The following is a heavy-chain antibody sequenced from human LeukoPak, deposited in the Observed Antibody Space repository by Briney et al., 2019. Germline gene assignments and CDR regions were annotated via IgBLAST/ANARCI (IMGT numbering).Heavy chain of an antibody. CDR1: GGSVSSGSYY. CDR2: IYYSGST. J-gene: IGHJ4*02. V-gene: IGHV4-61*03. Sequence: SETLSLTCNVSGGSVSSGSYYWSWIRQPPGKGLEWIGYIYYSGSTNYNPSLKSRVTISVDTSKNHFSLKLSSVTAADTAVYYCARSRWLQLEYWGQGTLVTVPS. CDR3: ARSRWLQLEY. D-gene: IGHD5-24*01.